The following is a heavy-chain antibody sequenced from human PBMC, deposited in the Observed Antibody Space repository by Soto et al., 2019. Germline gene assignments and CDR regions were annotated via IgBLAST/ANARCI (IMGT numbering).Heavy chain of an antibody. CDR1: GGSISSGGYY. Sequence: SETLSLTCTVSGGSISSGGYYWSWIRQHPGKGLEWIGFGSYSGTTNYKPSLKSRVTISVDTSRSQISLKVSSLTAADTAVYYCARGATVTQYDYWGQGTLVTVSS. J-gene: IGHJ4*02. V-gene: IGHV4-61*08. CDR2: GSYSGTT. CDR3: ARGATVTQYDY. D-gene: IGHD4-17*01.